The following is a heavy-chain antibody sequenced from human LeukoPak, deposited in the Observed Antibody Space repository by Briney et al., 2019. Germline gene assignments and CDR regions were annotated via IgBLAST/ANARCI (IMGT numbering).Heavy chain of an antibody. CDR3: ARRTYDFWSGYYTALGY. CDR2: INHSGST. V-gene: IGHV4-34*01. CDR1: GGSFSGYY. J-gene: IGHJ4*02. D-gene: IGHD3-3*01. Sequence: SETLSLTCAVYGGSFSGYYCSWIRQPPGNGLEGIGEINHSGSTNYHPSLKRRVTRSLDTSKNQFSLKLSSVTAADTAVYYCARRTYDFWSGYYTALGYWGQGTLVTVSS.